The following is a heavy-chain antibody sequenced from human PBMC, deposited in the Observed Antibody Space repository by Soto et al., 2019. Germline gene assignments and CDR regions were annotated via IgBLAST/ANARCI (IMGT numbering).Heavy chain of an antibody. CDR1: GFTFSGSA. CDR3: TTEYYDILTGDTYVDY. CDR2: IRSKANSYAT. D-gene: IGHD3-9*01. Sequence: LRLSCAASGFTFSGSATHWVRQASGKGLEWVGRIRSKANSYATAYAASVKGRFTISRDDSKNTAYLQMNSLKTEDTAVYYCTTEYYDILTGDTYVDYWGQGTLVTVSS. V-gene: IGHV3-73*01. J-gene: IGHJ4*02.